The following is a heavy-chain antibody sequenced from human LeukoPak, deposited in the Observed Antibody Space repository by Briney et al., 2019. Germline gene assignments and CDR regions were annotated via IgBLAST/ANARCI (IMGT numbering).Heavy chain of an antibody. J-gene: IGHJ4*02. CDR2: IYYSGST. V-gene: IGHV4-39*07. D-gene: IGHD6-19*01. Sequence: SETLSLTCTVSGGSISSSSYYWGWIRQPPGKGLEWIGSIYYSGSTYYNPSLKSRVTISVDTSNKQFSLKLSSVTAADTAVYYCARWGSGWSALDYWGQGALVTVSS. CDR1: GGSISSSSYY. CDR3: ARWGSGWSALDY.